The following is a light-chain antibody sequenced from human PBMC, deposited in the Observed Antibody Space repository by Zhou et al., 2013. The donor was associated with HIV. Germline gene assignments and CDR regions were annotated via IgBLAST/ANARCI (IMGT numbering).Light chain of an antibody. Sequence: EIVLTQSPATLSLSPGERATLSCRASQSVSDYLAWYQQRPGQAPRFLIYDASSRAAGIPDRFSGSGSGTDFTLTISRLEPEDFAVYYCQQYGRSPPTFGQGTKVEIK. CDR1: QSVSDY. V-gene: IGKV3-20*01. CDR3: QQYGRSPPT. CDR2: DAS. J-gene: IGKJ1*01.